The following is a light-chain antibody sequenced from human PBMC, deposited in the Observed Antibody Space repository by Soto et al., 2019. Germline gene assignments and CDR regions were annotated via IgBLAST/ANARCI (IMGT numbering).Light chain of an antibody. CDR3: QQYNSYRWT. CDR2: DAS. V-gene: IGKV1-5*01. J-gene: IGKJ1*01. Sequence: DIPMTQSPSTPSASVGDRVTITCRASQSISSWLAWYQQKPGKAPKLLIYDASSLESGVPSRFSGSGSGTEFTLTISSLQPDDFATYYCQQYNSYRWTFGQGTKVDIK. CDR1: QSISSW.